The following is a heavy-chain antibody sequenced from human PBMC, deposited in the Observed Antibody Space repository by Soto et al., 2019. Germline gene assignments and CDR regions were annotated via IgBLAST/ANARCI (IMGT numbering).Heavy chain of an antibody. CDR3: ASGGCSSTSCYDYYYYGMDV. Sequence: SVKVSCKASGGTLRTYAITWVRQAPGQGLEWMGGIIPLFRTTNYAQKFQGRVTITADESTSTAYMELSSLRSEDTAVYYCASGGCSSTSCYDYYYYGMDVWGQGTTVTVSS. CDR1: GGTLRTYA. V-gene: IGHV1-69*13. J-gene: IGHJ6*02. CDR2: IIPLFRTT. D-gene: IGHD2-2*01.